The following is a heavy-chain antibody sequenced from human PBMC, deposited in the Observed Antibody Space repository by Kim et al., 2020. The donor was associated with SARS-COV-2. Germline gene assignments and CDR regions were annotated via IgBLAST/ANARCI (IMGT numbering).Heavy chain of an antibody. CDR3: AKWGVGGSASRGAFDI. D-gene: IGHD3-10*01. V-gene: IGHV3-23*01. Sequence: SVKGQITIDRDNSKNTLYLQMNRLGVEDAAVYYCAKWGVGGSASRGAFDIWGQGTMVTVSS. J-gene: IGHJ3*02.